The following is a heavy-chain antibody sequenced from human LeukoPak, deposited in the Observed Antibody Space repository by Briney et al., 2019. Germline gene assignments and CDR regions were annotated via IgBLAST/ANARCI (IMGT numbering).Heavy chain of an antibody. CDR3: VRDGLPRGGYYYGPGSYFH. CDR1: GFTFSSYA. J-gene: IGHJ4*02. CDR2: ISGSGGST. D-gene: IGHD3-10*01. Sequence: GGSLRLSCAASGFTFSSYAMSWVRQAPGKGLEWVSAISGSGGSTYYADSVKGRFTISRDNSKNTLYLQMNSLRIEDTAMYYCVRDGLPRGGYYYGPGSYFHWGQGTLVTVSS. V-gene: IGHV3-23*01.